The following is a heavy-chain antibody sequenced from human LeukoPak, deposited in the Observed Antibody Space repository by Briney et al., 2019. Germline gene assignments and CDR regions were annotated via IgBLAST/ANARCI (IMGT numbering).Heavy chain of an antibody. CDR1: GNTFTSYG. D-gene: IGHD1-26*01. CDR2: ISANNGDT. V-gene: IGHV1-18*01. CDR3: ARESHVTREDS. Sequence: ASVKVSCKASGNTFTSYGISWVRQAPGQGLEWVGWISANNGDTDYAQKFQARVTMTTDTSTSTAYMELRSLRSDDTAVYYCARESHVTREDSWGQGTLVTVSS. J-gene: IGHJ4*02.